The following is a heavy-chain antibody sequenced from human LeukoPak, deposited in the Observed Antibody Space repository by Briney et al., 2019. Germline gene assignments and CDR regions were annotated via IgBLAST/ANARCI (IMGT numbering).Heavy chain of an antibody. CDR3: ARPLGYCSSTSCPNDAFDI. CDR2: IKQDGSEK. Sequence: GGSLRLSCAASGFTFSSYWMSWVRQAPGKGLEWVANIKQDGSEKYYVDSVKGRFTISRDNAKNSLYLQMNSLRAEDTAVYYCARPLGYCSSTSCPNDAFDIWGQGTMVTVSS. J-gene: IGHJ3*02. CDR1: GFTFSSYW. D-gene: IGHD2-2*01. V-gene: IGHV3-7*01.